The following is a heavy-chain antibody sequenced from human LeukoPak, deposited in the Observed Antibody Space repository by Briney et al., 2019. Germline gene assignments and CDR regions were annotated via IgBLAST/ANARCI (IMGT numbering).Heavy chain of an antibody. CDR3: AKEGGTMYFDL. V-gene: IGHV3-43*01. CDR2: ISWDSINT. Sequence: GGSLRLSCAASGFTFDGYTMHWVRQAPGKGLEWVSLISWDSINTYYADSVKGRFTISRDNSKNSLYLQMNSLRTEDTALYYCAKEGGTMYFDLWGRGTLVTVSS. J-gene: IGHJ2*01. CDR1: GFTFDGYT. D-gene: IGHD1-1*01.